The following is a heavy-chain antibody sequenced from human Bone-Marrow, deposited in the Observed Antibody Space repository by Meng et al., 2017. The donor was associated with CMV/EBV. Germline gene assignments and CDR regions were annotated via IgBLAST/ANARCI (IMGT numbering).Heavy chain of an antibody. CDR3: ARRSRYYSGSYLDY. V-gene: IGHV4-34*01. D-gene: IGHD6-19*01. Sequence: SQTLSLTCAVYGGSFSDHYWTWIRQPPGKGLEWIGEIDHSGSTNYNSSLKSRVTISVDTSRNQFSLKVNYVTAADTSVYYCARRSRYYSGSYLDYWGQGALVTVSS. J-gene: IGHJ4*02. CDR1: GGSFSDHY. CDR2: IDHSGST.